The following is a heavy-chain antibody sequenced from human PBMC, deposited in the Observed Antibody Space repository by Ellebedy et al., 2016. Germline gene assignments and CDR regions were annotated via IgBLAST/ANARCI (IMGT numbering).Heavy chain of an antibody. CDR1: GFTFSNAW. Sequence: GESLKISXAASGFTFSNAWMNWVRQAPGKGLEWVANINQDGSEKHYVDSVKGRFTISRDNAKNSLFLQMNNLRSEDTAVYHCASAIDHWGQGTLVSVSS. CDR2: INQDGSEK. V-gene: IGHV3-7*01. J-gene: IGHJ4*02. CDR3: ASAIDH.